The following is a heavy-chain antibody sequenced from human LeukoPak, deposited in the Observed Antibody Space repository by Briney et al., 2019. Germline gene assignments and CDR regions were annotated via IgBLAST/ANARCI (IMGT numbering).Heavy chain of an antibody. V-gene: IGHV3-11*01. CDR1: GFTFSDYH. CDR3: ARGRAQRSRIDFDP. Sequence: PGGSLRLSCAASGFTFSDYHMSWIRQAPGKGLEWLSYITNSGATTFYRDSVKGRFTISRDNAKNSLYLQMSSLRAEDTAVYYCARGRAQRSRIDFDPWGQGTLVTVSS. J-gene: IGHJ5*02. CDR2: ITNSGATT. D-gene: IGHD1-26*01.